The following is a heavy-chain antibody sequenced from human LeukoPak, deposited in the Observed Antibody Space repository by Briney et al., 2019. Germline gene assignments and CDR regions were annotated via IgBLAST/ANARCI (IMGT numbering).Heavy chain of an antibody. D-gene: IGHD6-6*01. CDR1: GFSFDDYT. Sequence: PGGSLRLSCAASGFSFDDYTRHWVRQAPGKGLEWVSLISWDGSITDYAGSVKGRFTISRDNSKDSLYLQMNSLRTEDTALYYCGKDIGISSSRTSDYWGQGTLVTVSS. V-gene: IGHV3-43*01. CDR2: ISWDGSIT. CDR3: GKDIGISSSRTSDY. J-gene: IGHJ4*02.